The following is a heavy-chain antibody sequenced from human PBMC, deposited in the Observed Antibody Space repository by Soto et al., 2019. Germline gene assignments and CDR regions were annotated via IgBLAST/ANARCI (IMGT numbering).Heavy chain of an antibody. D-gene: IGHD3-3*01. J-gene: IGHJ5*02. CDR1: GYTFTSYD. CDR2: MNPNSGNT. Sequence: ASVKVSCKASGYTFTSYDINWVRQATGQGLEWMGWMNPNSGNTGYAQKFQGRVTMTRNTSISTAYMELSSLRSEDTAVYDCARALPRSITIFGVVKCNRVDPWG. CDR3: ARALPRSITIFGVVKCNRVDP. V-gene: IGHV1-8*01.